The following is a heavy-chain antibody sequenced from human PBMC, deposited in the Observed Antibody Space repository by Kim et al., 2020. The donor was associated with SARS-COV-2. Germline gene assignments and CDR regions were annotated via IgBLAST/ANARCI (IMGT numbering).Heavy chain of an antibody. CDR3: ASQIAGFGCRLVY. CDR2: INAANGNT. V-gene: IGHV1-3*01. Sequence: ASVKVSCKAAGNTFSTYAIHWARQAPGQRLEGMGWINAANGNTRYSQRVQGRVTFTRDTSASPAYMELSSLRSEDTAIYYCASQIAGFGCRLVYWGQGSL. J-gene: IGHJ4*02. CDR1: GNTFSTYA. D-gene: IGHD3-16*01.